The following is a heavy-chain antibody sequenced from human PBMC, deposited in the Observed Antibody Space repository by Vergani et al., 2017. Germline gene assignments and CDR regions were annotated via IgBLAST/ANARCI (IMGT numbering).Heavy chain of an antibody. CDR2: IYYRGST. D-gene: IGHD3-22*01. V-gene: IGHV4-59*01. CDR3: ARGVGFYYASSGYYSGYWYFDL. J-gene: IGHJ2*01. Sequence: QVQLQESGPGLVKPSETLSLTCTVSGGSISSYYWSWIRQPPGKGVEWIGYIYYRGSTNYNLSLRSGVTISVDTSKNQFSLKLSSVTAADTAVYYCARGVGFYYASSGYYSGYWYFDLWGRGTLVTVSS. CDR1: GGSISSYY.